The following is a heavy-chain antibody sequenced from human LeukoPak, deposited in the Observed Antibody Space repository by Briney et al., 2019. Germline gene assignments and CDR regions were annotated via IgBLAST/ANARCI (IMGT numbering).Heavy chain of an antibody. CDR2: IYYSGST. CDR3: ARGSLDYYDSSGYFPPDY. D-gene: IGHD3-22*01. CDR1: GVSISSYY. Sequence: SETLSLTCTVSGVSISSYYWSWIRQPPGKGLEWIGYIYYSGSTNYNPSLKSRVTISVDTSKNQFSLKLSSVTAAGTAVYYCARGSLDYYDSSGYFPPDYWGQGTLVTVSS. J-gene: IGHJ4*02. V-gene: IGHV4-59*01.